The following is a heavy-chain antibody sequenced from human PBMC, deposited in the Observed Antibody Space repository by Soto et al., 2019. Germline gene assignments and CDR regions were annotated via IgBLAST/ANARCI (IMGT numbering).Heavy chain of an antibody. CDR2: ITYNGRS. V-gene: IGHV4-31*02. J-gene: IGHJ5*02. CDR3: AGDRQVGPSSGRFDP. Sequence: SQTLSLTWSLNGDSINSDSVYWSWIRQSPGKGIEYIGYITYNGRSFYNPSLKSRVTMSVDTPRNQFSREVRSVTAADTAVYYCAGDRQVGPSSGRFDPWGQGTLVTVSS. CDR1: GDSINSDSVY.